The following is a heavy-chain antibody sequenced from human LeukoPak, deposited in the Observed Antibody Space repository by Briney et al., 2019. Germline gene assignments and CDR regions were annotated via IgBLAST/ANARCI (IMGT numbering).Heavy chain of an antibody. CDR3: ARDRIAARRSYYYYYMDV. CDR2: ISGSGGST. J-gene: IGHJ6*03. V-gene: IGHV3-23*01. Sequence: PGGSLRLSCAASGFTFSSYAMSWVRQAPGKGLEWVSAISGSGGSTYYADSVKGRFTISRDNSKNTLYLQMNSLRAEDTAVYYCARDRIAARRSYYYYYMDVWGKGTTVTVSS. CDR1: GFTFSSYA. D-gene: IGHD6-6*01.